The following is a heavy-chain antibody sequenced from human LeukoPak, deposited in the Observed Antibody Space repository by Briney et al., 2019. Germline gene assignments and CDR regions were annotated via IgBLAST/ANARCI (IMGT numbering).Heavy chain of an antibody. CDR3: ARIIAVAGGINWFDP. J-gene: IGHJ5*02. D-gene: IGHD6-19*01. CDR1: GYSFTSYW. Sequence: GESLKISCKGSGYSFTSYWIGWVRPMPGKGLGWMGIIYPGDSDTRYSPSFQGQVTISADKSISTAYLQWSSLKASDTAMYYCARIIAVAGGINWFDPWGQGTLVTVSS. CDR2: IYPGDSDT. V-gene: IGHV5-51*01.